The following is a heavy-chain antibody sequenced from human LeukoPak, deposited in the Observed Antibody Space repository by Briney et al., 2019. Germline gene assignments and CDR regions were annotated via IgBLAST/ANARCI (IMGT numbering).Heavy chain of an antibody. CDR2: INPNSGGT. V-gene: IGHV1-2*02. CDR1: GYTFTGYY. CDR3: ASLIAAAGTNVY. D-gene: IGHD6-13*01. Sequence: ASVKVSCKASGYTFTGYYMHWVRQAPGQGLEWMGWINPNSGGTNYAQKFQGRVTMTRDTSFGTAYMELSRLRSDDTAIYYCASLIAAAGTNVYWGQGTLVTVSS. J-gene: IGHJ4*02.